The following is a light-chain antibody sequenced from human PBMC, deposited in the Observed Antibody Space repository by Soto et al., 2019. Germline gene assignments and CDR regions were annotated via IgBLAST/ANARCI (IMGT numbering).Light chain of an antibody. J-gene: IGKJ2*01. Sequence: DIQLTQSPSFLSASVGDRVTITCRASQGINRYLTWYQQKPGKAPNLLIYAASTLQSGVPSRFSGSGSGTEFTLTITSLQPEDFATYYCQQRNNYPYTLGQGTKLEIK. CDR2: AAS. CDR3: QQRNNYPYT. CDR1: QGINRY. V-gene: IGKV1-9*01.